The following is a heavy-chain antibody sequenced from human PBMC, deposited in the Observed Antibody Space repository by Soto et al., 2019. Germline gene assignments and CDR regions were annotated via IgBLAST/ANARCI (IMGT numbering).Heavy chain of an antibody. CDR3: ARDGSTSWYSYDYHGMDV. D-gene: IGHD5-18*01. CDR1: GFTFRTYW. J-gene: IGHJ6*02. V-gene: IGHV3-7*05. Sequence: EVQLVESGGGLVQPGGSLRLSRGASGFTFRTYWLSWVRQVPGKGLEWVANINQDGSEKNYVDSVKGRFTISRDNAKNSLHLQMSSLRAEDTALYYCARDGSTSWYSYDYHGMDVWGQGTTVTVSS. CDR2: INQDGSEK.